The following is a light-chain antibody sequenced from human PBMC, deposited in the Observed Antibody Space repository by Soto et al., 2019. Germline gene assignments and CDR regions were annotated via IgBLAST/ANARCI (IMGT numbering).Light chain of an antibody. CDR3: AAWDDSLSGWV. J-gene: IGLJ3*02. CDR2: RNN. Sequence: QSVLTQPPSASGTPGQRVTISCSGSSSNIGSTYVYWYQQLPGTAPKLLIYRNNQRPSGVPDRFSGSKSGTSASLAIGGLRSEDEADYYCAAWDDSLSGWVFGGGIQLPVL. CDR1: SSNIGSTY. V-gene: IGLV1-47*01.